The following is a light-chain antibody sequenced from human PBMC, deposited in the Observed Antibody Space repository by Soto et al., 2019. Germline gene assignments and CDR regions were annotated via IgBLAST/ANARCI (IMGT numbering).Light chain of an antibody. J-gene: IGLJ1*01. CDR1: SSDVGAYNY. CDR2: DVS. CDR3: CSCAATYTYV. Sequence: QSVLTQPRSVSGSPGQSVTISCTGTSSDVGAYNYVSWYQQHPGKAPKLMIFDVSKRPSGVPDRFSGSKSGNTASLTISGLQAGDEADYYCCSCAATYTYVFGTGTKVTVL. V-gene: IGLV2-11*01.